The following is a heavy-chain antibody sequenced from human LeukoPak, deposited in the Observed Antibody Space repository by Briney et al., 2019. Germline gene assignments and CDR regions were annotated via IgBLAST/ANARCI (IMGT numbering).Heavy chain of an antibody. D-gene: IGHD2-21*01. J-gene: IGHJ4*02. V-gene: IGHV3-64*02. CDR3: ARGESISVDY. CDR2: ISSNGGST. CDR1: GFTFSSYA. Sequence: GGSLRLSCAASGFTFSSYAMHWVRQAPGKGLEYVSAISSNGGSTYYADSVKGRFTISRDNSKNTLYLQMGSLRAEDMAVYYCARGESISVDYWGQGTLVTVSS.